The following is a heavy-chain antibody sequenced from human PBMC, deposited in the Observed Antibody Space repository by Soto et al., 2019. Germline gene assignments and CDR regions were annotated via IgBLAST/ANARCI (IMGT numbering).Heavy chain of an antibody. CDR2: IYYSGST. J-gene: IGHJ6*02. V-gene: IGHV4-30-4*01. CDR1: GSSISSGDYY. Sequence: PSETLSLTCTVSGSSISSGDYYWSWIRQPPGKGLEWIGYIYYSGSTYYNPSLKSRVTISVDTSKNQFSLKLSSVTAADTAVYYCARDPIFFYYGSGSYYNEMDVWGQGTTVTVS. D-gene: IGHD3-10*01. CDR3: ARDPIFFYYGSGSYYNEMDV.